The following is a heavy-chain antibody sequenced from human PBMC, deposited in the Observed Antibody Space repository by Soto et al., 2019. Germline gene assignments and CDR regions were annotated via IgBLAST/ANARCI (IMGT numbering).Heavy chain of an antibody. J-gene: IGHJ4*02. D-gene: IGHD3-10*01. Sequence: GGSLRLSCAASGFTFSSYAMSWVRQAPGKGLEWVSAISGSGGSTYYADSVKGRFTISRDNSKNTLYLQMNSLRAEDTAVYYCAKDDVWDGSGSYYMSSASYFDYWGQGTLVTVSS. CDR1: GFTFSSYA. V-gene: IGHV3-23*01. CDR2: ISGSGGST. CDR3: AKDDVWDGSGSYYMSSASYFDY.